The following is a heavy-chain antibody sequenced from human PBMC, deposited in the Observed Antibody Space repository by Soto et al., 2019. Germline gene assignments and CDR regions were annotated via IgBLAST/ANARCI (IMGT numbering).Heavy chain of an antibody. CDR1: GFTFSSYG. V-gene: IGHV3-33*01. CDR2: IWYDGSNK. CDR3: AGGTYSATNIMDV. J-gene: IGHJ6*02. Sequence: QVQLVESGVGVVQPGRSLRLSCAASGFTFSSYGMHWVRQAPGKGLEWVAVIWYDGSNKYYADSVKGRFTIYRDNSKNTLYLQMNSLRDEDTAVYYWAGGTYSATNIMDVWGQGTTVTVSS. D-gene: IGHD3-16*01.